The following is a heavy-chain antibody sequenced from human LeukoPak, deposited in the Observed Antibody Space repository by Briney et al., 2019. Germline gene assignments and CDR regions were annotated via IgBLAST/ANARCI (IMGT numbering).Heavy chain of an antibody. CDR2: VKKDASEK. V-gene: IGHV3-7*01. CDR1: GFTFSNNW. J-gene: IGHJ4*02. Sequence: GGSLRLSCAASGFTFSNNWMTWVRQAPGKGLEWVASVKKDASEKYYVDSVKGRFTISRDNAKNSLYLQMNSLRVEDTAVYYCARAGTWGVGATGVDYWGQGTLVTVSS. CDR3: ARAGTWGVGATGVDY. D-gene: IGHD1-26*01.